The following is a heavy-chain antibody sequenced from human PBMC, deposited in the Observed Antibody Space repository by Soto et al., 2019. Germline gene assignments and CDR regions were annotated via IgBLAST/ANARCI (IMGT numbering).Heavy chain of an antibody. D-gene: IGHD6-13*01. CDR2: IIPLFGTT. Sequence: QVLLVQSGAELKKPGSSVKVSCKASGGTFSSYGISWVRQAPGRGLEWMGGIIPLFGTTNYAQKFRGRVTVTADESTSTAYMGLRGLKFEDTAVYYCARAHGSSWYNWFDPWGQGTLVTVSS. CDR3: ARAHGSSWYNWFDP. J-gene: IGHJ5*02. CDR1: GGTFSSYG. V-gene: IGHV1-69*01.